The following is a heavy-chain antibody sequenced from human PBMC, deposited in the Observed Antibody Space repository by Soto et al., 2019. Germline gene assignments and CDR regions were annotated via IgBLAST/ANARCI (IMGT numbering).Heavy chain of an antibody. CDR2: ISSSSSYI. V-gene: IGHV3-21*01. J-gene: IGHJ6*02. D-gene: IGHD3-10*01. CDR1: GFTFSSYS. CDR3: ARDYVMVRGVTVRSDCMDV. Sequence: GGSLRLSCAASGFTFSSYSMNWVRQAPGKGLEWVSSISSSSSYIYYADSVKGRFTISRDNAKNSLYLQMNSLRAEDTAVYYCARDYVMVRGVTVRSDCMDVWGQGTTVTVSS.